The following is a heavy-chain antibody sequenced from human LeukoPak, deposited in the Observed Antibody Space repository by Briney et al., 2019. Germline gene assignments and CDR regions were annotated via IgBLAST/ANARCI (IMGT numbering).Heavy chain of an antibody. J-gene: IGHJ4*02. CDR3: ARKTSSSWCFDY. Sequence: PSETLSLTCTVSGGSITSYYWSWIRQPPGKGLEWIGYIFYSGSTTYNPSLKSRVTISLDTSKNQFSLRLSSVTAADTAVYYYARKTSSSWCFDYWGQGTLVTVSS. V-gene: IGHV4-59*08. CDR2: IFYSGST. D-gene: IGHD6-13*01. CDR1: GGSITSYY.